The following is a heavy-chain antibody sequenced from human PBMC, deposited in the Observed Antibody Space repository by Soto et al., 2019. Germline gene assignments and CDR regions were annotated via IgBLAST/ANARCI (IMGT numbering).Heavy chain of an antibody. CDR3: ARRVRASCCQACNWFDP. Sequence: SETLSLTCAVYGGSFSGYYWSWIRQPPGKGLEWIGEINHSGSTNYNPSLKSRVTISVDTSKNQFSLKLSSVTAADTAVYYCARRVRASCCQACNWFDPWGQGTLVTVSS. J-gene: IGHJ5*02. D-gene: IGHD2-2*01. V-gene: IGHV4-34*01. CDR2: INHSGST. CDR1: GGSFSGYY.